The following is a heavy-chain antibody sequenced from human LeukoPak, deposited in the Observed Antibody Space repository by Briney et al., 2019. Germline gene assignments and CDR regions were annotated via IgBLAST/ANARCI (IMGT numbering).Heavy chain of an antibody. CDR2: FDPEDGET. CDR1: GYTITELS. V-gene: IGHV1-24*01. D-gene: IGHD3-22*01. J-gene: IGHJ4*02. Sequence: ASVKVSCKVSGYTITELSMHWVRQAPGKGLEWMGGFDPEDGETIYAQKFQGRVTMTEDTSTDTAYMELSSLRSEDTAVYYCPTVIGGGVYDSTRLGSYYFDYWGQGTLVTVSS. CDR3: PTVIGGGVYDSTRLGSYYFDY.